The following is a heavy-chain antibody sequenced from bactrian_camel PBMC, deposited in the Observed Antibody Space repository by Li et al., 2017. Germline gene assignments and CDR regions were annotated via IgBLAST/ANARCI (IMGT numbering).Heavy chain of an antibody. CDR1: GYTVSSYC. CDR3: ARRTRGGYCYDAAFDYGY. D-gene: IGHD2*01. CDR2: IASDGST. Sequence: QLVESGGGSVQAGGSLRLACVASGYTVSSYCMGWFRQAPGKEREFVSAIASDGSTTYANSVKGQFTISRDNAKNTQYLQMNSLKPEDTAEYYCARRTRGGYCYDAAFDYGYWGQGTQVTVS. J-gene: IGHJ4*01. V-gene: IGHV3S26*01.